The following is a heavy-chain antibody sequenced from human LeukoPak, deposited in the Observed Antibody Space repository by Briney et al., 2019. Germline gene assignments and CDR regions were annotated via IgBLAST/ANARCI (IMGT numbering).Heavy chain of an antibody. CDR2: ISGSGRTT. D-gene: IGHD3-10*01. CDR1: GFTFSNYG. Sequence: GGSLRLSCAASGFTFSNYGMSWVRQAPGKGLEWVSAISGSGRTTFYADSVKGRFTISRDNSKNTLYLQMNSLRPEDTALYYCAKDQAYYGSGSNFDYWGQGTLVTVSS. V-gene: IGHV3-23*01. CDR3: AKDQAYYGSGSNFDY. J-gene: IGHJ4*02.